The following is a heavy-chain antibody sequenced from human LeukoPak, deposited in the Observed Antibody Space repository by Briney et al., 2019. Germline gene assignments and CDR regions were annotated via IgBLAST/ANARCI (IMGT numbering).Heavy chain of an antibody. CDR2: IIPIFGTA. D-gene: IGHD2-15*01. V-gene: IGHV1-69*06. CDR3: ARARGGYCSGGSCPTTVASLDY. J-gene: IGHJ4*02. Sequence: SVRVSCKASGGTFSIYAISWGRQAPGQGLGWMGGIIPIFGTANYTQKFQGRDTITADKSTSTAYMELSSLRTEDTAVYYCARARGGYCSGGSCPTTVASLDYWGQGTLVTVSS. CDR1: GGTFSIYA.